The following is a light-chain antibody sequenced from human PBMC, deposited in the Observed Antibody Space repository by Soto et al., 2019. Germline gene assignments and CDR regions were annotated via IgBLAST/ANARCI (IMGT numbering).Light chain of an antibody. J-gene: IGKJ1*01. CDR1: QIISRW. CDR2: DAT. CDR3: QQYSSYWT. V-gene: IGKV1-5*01. Sequence: IQLTQSPSSLSASVGDRVTITCRASQIISRWLAWYQQKPGKAPKLLIHDATSLESGVPSRFSGSGSGTEFTLTISSLQPDDFATYYCQQYSSYWTFAQGTKVDI.